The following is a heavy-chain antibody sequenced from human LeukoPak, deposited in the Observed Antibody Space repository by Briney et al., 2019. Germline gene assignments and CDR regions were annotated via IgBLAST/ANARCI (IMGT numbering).Heavy chain of an antibody. D-gene: IGHD3-22*01. CDR2: ITGSGGST. J-gene: IGHJ3*02. V-gene: IGHV3-23*01. CDR1: GFTFSSYA. Sequence: GGSLTLSCAASGFTFSSYAMSWVRQAPGKGVGGVSAITGSGGSTYYADSVKGRFTISRDNSKNTLYLQMNSLRAEDTAVYYCAKVTDEKYYYDSSVSPFDIWGQGTMVTVSS. CDR3: AKVTDEKYYYDSSVSPFDI.